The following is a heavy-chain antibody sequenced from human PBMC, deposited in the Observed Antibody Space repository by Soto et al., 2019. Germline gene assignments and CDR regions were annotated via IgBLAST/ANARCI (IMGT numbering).Heavy chain of an antibody. CDR1: GFTFSSYA. D-gene: IGHD3-3*01. V-gene: IGHV3-23*01. CDR3: AKAPSSLWSGYSNWFDP. CDR2: IRGSGDTT. J-gene: IGHJ5*02. Sequence: GGSLRLSCAASGFTFSSYAMSWVRQAPGKGLEWVSAIRGSGDTTYYADSVKGRFTISRDNSKNTLFLQMNSLRAEDTAIYYCAKAPSSLWSGYSNWFDPWGQGTLVTVSS.